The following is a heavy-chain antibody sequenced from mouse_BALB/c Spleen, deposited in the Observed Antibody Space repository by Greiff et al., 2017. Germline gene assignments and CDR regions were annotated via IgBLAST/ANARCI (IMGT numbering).Heavy chain of an antibody. Sequence: EVQRVESGGGLVQPGGSRKLSCAASGFTFSSFGMHWVRQAPEKGLEWVAYISSGSSTIYYADTVKGRFTISRDNPKNTLFLQMTSLRSEDTAMYYCARSAYYYGSSWYFDVWGAGTTVTVSS. CDR3: ARSAYYYGSSWYFDV. J-gene: IGHJ1*01. V-gene: IGHV5-17*02. D-gene: IGHD1-1*01. CDR2: ISSGSSTI. CDR1: GFTFSSFG.